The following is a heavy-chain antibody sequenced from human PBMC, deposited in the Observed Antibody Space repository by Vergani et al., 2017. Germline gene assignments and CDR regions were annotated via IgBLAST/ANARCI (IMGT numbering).Heavy chain of an antibody. J-gene: IGHJ4*02. CDR1: GFTFSSYW. Sequence: EVQLVESGGGLVQPGGSLRLSCAASGFTFSSYWMSWVRQAPGKGLEWVANIKQDGSEKYYVDSVKGRFTISRDNAKNTLYLQMNSLRAEDTAVYYCAKDPSAVAATPVDYWGQGTLVTVSS. CDR3: AKDPSAVAATPVDY. CDR2: IKQDGSEK. D-gene: IGHD6-19*01. V-gene: IGHV3-7*03.